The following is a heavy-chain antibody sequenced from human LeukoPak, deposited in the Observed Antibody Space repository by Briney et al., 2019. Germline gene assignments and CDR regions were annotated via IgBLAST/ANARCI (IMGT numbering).Heavy chain of an antibody. V-gene: IGHV1-8*01. CDR3: ARARTPLIAAAGTHYYYGMDV. D-gene: IGHD6-13*01. CDR2: MNPNSDNT. J-gene: IGHJ6*02. CDR1: GYSFTSYD. Sequence: ASVKVSCKASGYSFTSYDINWVRQATGQGLEWMGWMNPNSDNTGYAQKLQGRVTMTRNTSISTAYMELSSLGSDDTAVYYCARARTPLIAAAGTHYYYGMDVWGQGTTVTVSS.